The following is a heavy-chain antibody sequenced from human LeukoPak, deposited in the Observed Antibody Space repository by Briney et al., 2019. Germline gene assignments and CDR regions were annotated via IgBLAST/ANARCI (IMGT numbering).Heavy chain of an antibody. D-gene: IGHD3-22*01. CDR1: GYTFTSYG. J-gene: IGHJ3*02. CDR2: ISAYNGNT. Sequence: GASVKVSCKASGYTFTSYGISWVRQAPGQGLEWMGWISAYNGNTNYARKLQGRVTMTTDTSTSTAHMELRSLRSDDTAVYYCAREEYYYDSSGYYDKDGHDAFDIWGQGTMVTVSS. CDR3: AREEYYYDSSGYYDKDGHDAFDI. V-gene: IGHV1-18*01.